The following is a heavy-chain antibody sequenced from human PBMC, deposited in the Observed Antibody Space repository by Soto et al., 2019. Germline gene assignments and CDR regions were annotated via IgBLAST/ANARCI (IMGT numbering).Heavy chain of an antibody. CDR1: GDSISTSSSYY. J-gene: IGHJ6*03. V-gene: IGHV4-39*01. D-gene: IGHD3-3*01. CDR3: ARIKIVGILTYYMDV. Sequence: QLQLQESGPGLVKPSETLSISCTVSGDSISTSSSYYWGWNRQPPGKGLEWIANMYYSGSTYYNPSLKSRVTISLETSKNQFSLKLSSVTAADTAVYYCARIKIVGILTYYMDVWGKGTKVTV. CDR2: MYYSGST.